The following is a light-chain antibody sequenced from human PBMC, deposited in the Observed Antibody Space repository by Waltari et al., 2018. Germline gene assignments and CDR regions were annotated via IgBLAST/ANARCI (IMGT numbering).Light chain of an antibody. V-gene: IGKV3-11*01. CDR3: QQRINWPIT. Sequence: EIVLTQSPATLSLSPGERATLYFRSSQSVSSYLAWYQQKPGQAPRLLIYDASNRATGIPARFSGSGSGTDFTLSISSLEPEDFAVYYCQQRINWPITFGQGTRLEIK. J-gene: IGKJ5*01. CDR2: DAS. CDR1: QSVSSY.